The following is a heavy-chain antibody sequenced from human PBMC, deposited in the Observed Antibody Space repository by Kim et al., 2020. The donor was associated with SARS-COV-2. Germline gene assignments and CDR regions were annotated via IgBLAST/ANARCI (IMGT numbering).Heavy chain of an antibody. D-gene: IGHD2-2*01. CDR3: ALTSCYEFYYGMDV. CDR1: GLTVSNSY. V-gene: IGHV3-53*01. J-gene: IGHJ6*02. Sequence: GGSLRLSCAVSGLTVSNSYMSWVRQAPGKGLEWVSVIYGGGYTSYADSVKGRFTISRDNSENTLYLQMSSLRAEDTAVYYCALTSCYEFYYGMDVWGQG. CDR2: IYGGGYT.